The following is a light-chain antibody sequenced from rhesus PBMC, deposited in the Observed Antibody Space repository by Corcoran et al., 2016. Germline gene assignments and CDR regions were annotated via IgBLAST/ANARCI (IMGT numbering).Light chain of an antibody. CDR3: MQALEFPRT. J-gene: IGKJ1*01. Sequence: DIVMTQTPLSLPVTPGEPASISCRSSQSLLDSEDGNTYLDWYLQKPGQSPQLLIYEGSNRASGVPGRFRGSGADTDFTLKISRVEAEDVGVYYCMQALEFPRTFGQGTKVEIK. CDR1: QSLLDSEDGNTY. CDR2: EGS. V-gene: IGKV2-104*02.